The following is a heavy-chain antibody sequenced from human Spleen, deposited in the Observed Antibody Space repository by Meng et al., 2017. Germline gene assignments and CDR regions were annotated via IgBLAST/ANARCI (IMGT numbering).Heavy chain of an antibody. J-gene: IGHJ4*02. CDR1: GGSISSSNW. CDR3: ARGPEAPYSSGWIFDY. Sequence: QVQLQQWGAGLLKPSETLALTFVVSGGSISSSNWWSWVRQPPGKGLEWIGEIYHRGSTNYNPSLKSRVTISVDKSKNQFSLKLSSVTAADTAVYYCARGPEAPYSSGWIFDYWGQGTLVTVSS. D-gene: IGHD6-19*01. V-gene: IGHV4-4*02. CDR2: IYHRGST.